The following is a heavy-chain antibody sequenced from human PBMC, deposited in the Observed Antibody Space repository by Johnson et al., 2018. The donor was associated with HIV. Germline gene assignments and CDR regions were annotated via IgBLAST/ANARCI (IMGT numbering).Heavy chain of an antibody. Sequence: VQLVESGGGVVQPGRSLRLSCAASGFTFSSYWMNWVRQAPGKGLEWVANIKEDVSEKYYVDSVRGRFTISRDNSKNSLFLQMNSLRAEDTAVYYCARAGQRYTLTTRPGSFDIWGQGTMVTVAS. CDR2: IKEDVSEK. V-gene: IGHV3-7*01. D-gene: IGHD1-1*01. CDR1: GFTFSSYW. CDR3: ARAGQRYTLTTRPGSFDI. J-gene: IGHJ3*02.